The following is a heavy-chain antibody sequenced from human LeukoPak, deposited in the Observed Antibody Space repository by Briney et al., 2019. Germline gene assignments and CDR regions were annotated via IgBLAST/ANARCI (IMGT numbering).Heavy chain of an antibody. CDR2: IYTSGST. CDR1: GGSISSGSYY. CDR3: ARVRSYSSSWYGYWFDP. V-gene: IGHV4-61*02. J-gene: IGHJ5*02. Sequence: SETLSLTCTVSGGSISSGSYYWSWIRQPAGKGLEWIGRIYTSGSTNYNPSLKSRVTISVDTSKNQFSLKLSSVTAADTAVYYCARVRSYSSSWYGYWFDPWGQGALVTVSS. D-gene: IGHD6-13*01.